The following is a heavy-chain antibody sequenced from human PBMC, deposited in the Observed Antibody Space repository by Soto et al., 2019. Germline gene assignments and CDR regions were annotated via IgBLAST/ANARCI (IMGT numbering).Heavy chain of an antibody. J-gene: IGHJ4*02. CDR1: GFSFRDYY. CDR3: ARSNPGTTSFDS. Sequence: EVHLVESGGGLVQPGGSLRLSCAGSGFSFRDYYIDWVRQAPGKGLEWVGRSRDKGNCYSTDYAASVKGRFIVSRATSQLSMYLQMNILKADDTSLSYCARSNPGTTSFDSWGQGTLVNVSS. CDR2: SRDKGNCYST. V-gene: IGHV3-72*01. D-gene: IGHD1-7*01.